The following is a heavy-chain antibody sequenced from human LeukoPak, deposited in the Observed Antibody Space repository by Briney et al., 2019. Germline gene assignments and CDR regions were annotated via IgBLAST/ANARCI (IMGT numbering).Heavy chain of an antibody. CDR3: ARLPYYYDSSGYRYFFPFDY. D-gene: IGHD3-22*01. CDR2: IYHSGST. CDR1: GVSISSGGYS. Sequence: PSQTLSLTCAVSGVSISSGGYSWSWIRQPPGKGLEWIGYIYHSGSTYYNPSLKSRVTISVDRSKNQFSLKLSSVTAADTAVYYCARLPYYYDSSGYRYFFPFDYWGQGTLVTVSS. J-gene: IGHJ4*02. V-gene: IGHV4-30-2*01.